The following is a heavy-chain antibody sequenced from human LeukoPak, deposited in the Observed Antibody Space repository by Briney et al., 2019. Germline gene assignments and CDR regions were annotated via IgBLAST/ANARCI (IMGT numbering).Heavy chain of an antibody. CDR1: GYTFTGYY. D-gene: IGHD3-10*01. CDR3: ASMVRGVSTYYYYYMDV. CDR2: IIPIFGTA. V-gene: IGHV1-69*05. Sequence: GASVKVSCKASGYTFTGYYMHWVRQAPGQGLEWMGGIIPIFGTANYAQKFQGRVTITTDESTSTAYMELSSLRSEDTAVYYCASMVRGVSTYYYYYMDVWGKGTTVTVSS. J-gene: IGHJ6*03.